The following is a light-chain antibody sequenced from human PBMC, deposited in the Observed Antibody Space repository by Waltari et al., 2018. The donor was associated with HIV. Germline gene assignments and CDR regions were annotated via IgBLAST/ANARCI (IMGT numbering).Light chain of an antibody. V-gene: IGLV3-21*04. CDR1: KIGGES. CDR2: DDS. Sequence: SYVVTPPPSVSVAPGEPATTTCGRNKIGGESVHWYQQTPGQAPVLGIYDDSDRPSGIPERLSASNSGNTATLTISRVEAGDEADYYCQVWDIRSDSVVFGGGTKLTVL. J-gene: IGLJ2*01. CDR3: QVWDIRSDSVV.